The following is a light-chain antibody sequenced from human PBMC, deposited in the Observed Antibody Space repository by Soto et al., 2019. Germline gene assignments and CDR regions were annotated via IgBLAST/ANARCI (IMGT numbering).Light chain of an antibody. V-gene: IGKV1-17*01. CDR2: AAS. CDR3: LLGVT. J-gene: IGKJ3*01. Sequence: DIQMTQSPSSLSASVGDRVTITCRASQSIRNGLGWYQQKPGKAPKRLIYAASRFQSGVPSRFSGSGSGTEFTLPISSLLPKDFATYYCLLGVTFGPGTKSGYQT. CDR1: QSIRNG.